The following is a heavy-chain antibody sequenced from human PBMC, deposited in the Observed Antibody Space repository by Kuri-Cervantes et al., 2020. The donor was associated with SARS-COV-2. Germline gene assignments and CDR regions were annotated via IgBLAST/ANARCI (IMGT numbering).Heavy chain of an antibody. CDR2: IWYDGSNK. V-gene: IGHV3-33*08. J-gene: IGHJ4*02. CDR1: RFTFSSYG. Sequence: GESLKISCAASRFTFSSYGMHWVRQAPGKGLEWVAVIWYDGSNKYYADSVKGRFTISRDNSKNTLYLQMNSLRAEDTAVYYCARDRGYGGLRYYFDYWGQGTLVTVSS. CDR3: ARDRGYGGLRYYFDY. D-gene: IGHD5-12*01.